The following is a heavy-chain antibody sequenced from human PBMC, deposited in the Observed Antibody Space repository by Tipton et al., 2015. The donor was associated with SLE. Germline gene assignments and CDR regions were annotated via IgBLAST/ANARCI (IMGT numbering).Heavy chain of an antibody. D-gene: IGHD4/OR15-4a*01. V-gene: IGHV1-69*01. CDR1: GDTFNNYS. J-gene: IGHJ4*01. Sequence: QVQLVQSGAEVKKPGSSVKASCKASGDTFNNYSFSWVRQAPGQGLEWMGAIVPFFGTANYAQKFQGRVTITSDESTSTVYMDLSSLTSEDTAVYYCATGGYGPNSLLEHWGQGTLVTVSS. CDR3: ATGGYGPNSLLEH. CDR2: IVPFFGTA.